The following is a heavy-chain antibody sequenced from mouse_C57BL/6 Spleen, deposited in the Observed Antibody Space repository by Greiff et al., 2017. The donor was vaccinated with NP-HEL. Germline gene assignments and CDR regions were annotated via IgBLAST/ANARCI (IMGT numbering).Heavy chain of an antibody. CDR1: GFTFSDFY. CDR2: SRNKANDYTT. Sequence: EVKLMESGGGLVQSGRSLRLSCATSGFTFSDFYMEWVRQAPGKGLEWIAASRNKANDYTTEYSASVKGRFIVSRDTSQSILYLQMNALRAEDTAIYYCARAIYYGYGGYAMDYWGQGTSVTVSS. CDR3: ARAIYYGYGGYAMDY. V-gene: IGHV7-1*01. J-gene: IGHJ4*01. D-gene: IGHD2-2*01.